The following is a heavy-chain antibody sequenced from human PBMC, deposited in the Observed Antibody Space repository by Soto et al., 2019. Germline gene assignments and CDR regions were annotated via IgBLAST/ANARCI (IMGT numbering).Heavy chain of an antibody. J-gene: IGHJ2*01. V-gene: IGHV1-18*01. CDR2: ISAYNGNT. Sequence: QGLEWMGWISAYNGNTNYAQKLQGRVTMTTDTSTSTAYMELRSLRSDDTAVYYCARGGEKFIRYFDWLPSNCWYLGICG. D-gene: IGHD3-9*01. CDR3: ARGGEKFIRYFDWLPSNCWYLGI.